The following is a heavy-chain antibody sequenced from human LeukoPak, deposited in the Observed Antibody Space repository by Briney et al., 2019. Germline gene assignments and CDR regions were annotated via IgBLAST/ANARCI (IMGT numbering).Heavy chain of an antibody. Sequence: GRSLRLSRAASGFTFSNYAMHWVRQVPGRGLEWVSVIWNDGIKNDYGDCVKCRFSILRDNSKNTVYLQMNSLRVEETAMYYCAKDGDYPGILDAFDIWGQGTMVTVSS. V-gene: IGHV3-33*06. D-gene: IGHD4-11*01. CDR2: IWNDGIKN. CDR1: GFTFSNYA. CDR3: AKDGDYPGILDAFDI. J-gene: IGHJ3*02.